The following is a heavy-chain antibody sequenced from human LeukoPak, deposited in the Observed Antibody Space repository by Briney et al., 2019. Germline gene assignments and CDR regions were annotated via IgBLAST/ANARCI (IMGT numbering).Heavy chain of an antibody. J-gene: IGHJ4*02. D-gene: IGHD3-16*01. CDR1: GGTFSSYA. CDR2: IIPIFGTA. V-gene: IGHV1-69*05. CDR3: ARETPMITFGGVFDY. Sequence: SVKVSCKATGGTFSSYAISWVRQAPGQGLEWMGGIIPIFGTANYAQKFQGRVTITTDESTSTAYMELSSLRSEDTAVYYCARETPMITFGGVFDYWGQGTLVTVSS.